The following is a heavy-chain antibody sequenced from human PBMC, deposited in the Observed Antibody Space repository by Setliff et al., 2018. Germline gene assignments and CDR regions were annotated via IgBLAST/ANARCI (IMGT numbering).Heavy chain of an antibody. CDR2: IRYDGSNK. D-gene: IGHD3-3*01. J-gene: IGHJ4*02. CDR3: AKGDTTIFGVVNIDY. CDR1: GFTFSSYG. V-gene: IGHV3-30*02. Sequence: GGSLRLSCAASGFTFSSYGMHWVRQAPGKGLAWVAFIRYDGSNKYYADSVKGRFTISRDNSKNTLYLQMNSLRAEDTAVYYCAKGDTTIFGVVNIDYWGQGTLVTVSS.